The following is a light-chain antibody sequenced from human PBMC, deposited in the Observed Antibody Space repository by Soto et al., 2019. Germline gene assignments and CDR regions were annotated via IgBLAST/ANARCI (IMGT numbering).Light chain of an antibody. J-gene: IGLJ1*01. CDR1: RSNIRNNY. V-gene: IGLV1-51*01. CDR3: ETGDSSRIAYV. Sequence: QSVLTQPPSVSAAPGQKVTISCSGSRSNIRNNYVSWYQQLPGTAPKLLIYDNNKRPSGIPDRFSGSKSGTSATLGITGLQTGDEADYNGETGDSSRIAYVSGRGTKVTVL. CDR2: DNN.